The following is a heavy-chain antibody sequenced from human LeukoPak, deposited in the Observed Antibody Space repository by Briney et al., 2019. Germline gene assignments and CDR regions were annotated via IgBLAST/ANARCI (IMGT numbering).Heavy chain of an antibody. CDR3: ARDLDDSSGYPSWGY. CDR2: LYFTGST. V-gene: IGHV4-39*07. Sequence: SETLSLTCTVSGGSISSSSYYWGWIRQPPGKGLEWIGSLYFTGSTYYNPSLKSRVTISVDTSKNHFSLRLSSVTAADTAVYYCARDLDDSSGYPSWGYWGQGTLVTVSS. J-gene: IGHJ4*02. D-gene: IGHD3-22*01. CDR1: GGSISSSSYY.